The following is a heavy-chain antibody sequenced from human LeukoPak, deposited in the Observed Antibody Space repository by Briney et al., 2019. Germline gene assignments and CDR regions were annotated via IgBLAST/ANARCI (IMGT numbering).Heavy chain of an antibody. J-gene: IGHJ4*02. CDR3: TTSGTWYYDSSGYYGDY. CDR2: ISSSGSTI. D-gene: IGHD3-22*01. V-gene: IGHV3-48*03. Sequence: GGSLRLSCAASGFTFSSYEMNWVRQAPGKGLEWVSYISSSGSTIYYADSVKGRFTISRDNAKNSLYLQMNSLKTEDTAVYYCTTSGTWYYDSSGYYGDYWGQGTLVTVSS. CDR1: GFTFSSYE.